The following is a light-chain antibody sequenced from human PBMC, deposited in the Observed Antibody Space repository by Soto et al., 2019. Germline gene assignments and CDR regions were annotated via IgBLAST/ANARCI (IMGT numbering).Light chain of an antibody. CDR1: QSVRTQ. Sequence: EITMTQSPVTLSVSPGERATLSCRASQSVRTQLAWYQQKVGQAPRLLIYGASTRATGIPARFSGSGSGTEFTITIVSLQSEDSAIYYCQQYNNRPPYTFGQGTMVDIK. CDR3: QQYNNRPPYT. V-gene: IGKV3-15*01. J-gene: IGKJ2*01. CDR2: GAS.